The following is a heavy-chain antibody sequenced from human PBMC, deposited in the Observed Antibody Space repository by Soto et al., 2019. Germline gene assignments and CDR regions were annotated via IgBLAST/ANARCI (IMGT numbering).Heavy chain of an antibody. CDR2: INHSGST. CDR3: ARGAGQEDYYYYGMDV. J-gene: IGHJ6*02. CDR1: GGSFSGYY. V-gene: IGHV4-34*01. D-gene: IGHD2-15*01. Sequence: SETLSLTCAVYGGSFSGYYWSWIRQPPGKGLEWIGEINHSGSTNYNPSLKSRVTISVDTSKNQFSLKLISVTAADTAVYYCARGAGQEDYYYYGMDVWGQGTTVTVSS.